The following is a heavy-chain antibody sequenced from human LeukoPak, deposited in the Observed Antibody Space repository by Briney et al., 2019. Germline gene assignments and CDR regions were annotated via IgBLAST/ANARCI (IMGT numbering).Heavy chain of an antibody. V-gene: IGHV1-2*02. J-gene: IGHJ4*02. Sequence: ASVKVSCKASGYTFNGYYIHWVRQAPGQGLEWMGWINPNSGATNYAQKSQGRVTMTRDTSISAAYMELSGLTSDDTAVYYCARDGLRNYWGQGTLVTVSS. CDR2: INPNSGAT. CDR3: ARDGLRNY. CDR1: GYTFNGYY.